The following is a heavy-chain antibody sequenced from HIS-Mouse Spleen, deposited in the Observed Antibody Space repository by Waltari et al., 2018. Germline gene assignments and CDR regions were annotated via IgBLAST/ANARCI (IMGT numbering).Heavy chain of an antibody. CDR3: AREGSSGGSYYAFDI. D-gene: IGHD1-26*01. CDR2: ISYDGSNK. CDR1: GFTFSSYA. J-gene: IGHJ3*02. Sequence: QVQLVESGGGVVQPGRSLRLSCAASGFTFSSYAMHWVRQAPGKGLEWVAVISYDGSNKYYADSGKGRFTISRDNSKNTLYLQMNSLRAEDTAVYYCAREGSSGGSYYAFDIWGQGTMVTVSS. V-gene: IGHV3-30-3*01.